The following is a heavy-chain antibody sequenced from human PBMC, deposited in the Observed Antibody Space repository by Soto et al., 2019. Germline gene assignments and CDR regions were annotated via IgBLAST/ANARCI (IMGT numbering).Heavy chain of an antibody. CDR3: AKGKEQWLLLGY. CDR2: ISYDGSNK. Sequence: GGSLRLSCAASGFTFSSYAMHWVRQAPGKGLEWVAVISYDGSNKYYADSVKGRFTISRDNSKNTLYLQMNSLRAEDTAIYYCAKGKEQWLLLGYWGPGTLVTVSS. CDR1: GFTFSSYA. D-gene: IGHD6-19*01. J-gene: IGHJ4*02. V-gene: IGHV3-30-3*01.